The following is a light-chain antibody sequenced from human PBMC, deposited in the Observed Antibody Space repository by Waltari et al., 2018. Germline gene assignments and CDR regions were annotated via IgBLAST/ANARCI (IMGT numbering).Light chain of an antibody. CDR3: ISRKSRGNAIYF. J-gene: IGLJ1*01. CDR2: DQN. Sequence: SSELTQDPAVSVALGQTVRITCQGDSLRTYYATWYHQRPGQAPVLIIFDQNSRPPVIPDPFSGSRSGNTASLTISGAQAEDEGDYYCISRKSRGNAIYFFGTGTKVTVL. CDR1: SLRTYY. V-gene: IGLV3-19*01.